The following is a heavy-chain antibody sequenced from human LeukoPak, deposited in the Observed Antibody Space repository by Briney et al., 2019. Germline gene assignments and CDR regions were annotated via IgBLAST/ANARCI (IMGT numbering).Heavy chain of an antibody. Sequence: SETLSLTCAVYGGSFSGYYWSWIRQPPGKGLEWIGEINHSGSTNYNPSLKSRVTISVDTSKNQFSLKLSSVTAADTAVYYCARLRDIVVVPAALRIEAWLLGAFDIWGQGTMVTVSS. CDR1: GGSFSGYY. V-gene: IGHV4-34*01. D-gene: IGHD2-2*01. CDR3: ARLRDIVVVPAALRIEAWLLGAFDI. CDR2: INHSGST. J-gene: IGHJ3*02.